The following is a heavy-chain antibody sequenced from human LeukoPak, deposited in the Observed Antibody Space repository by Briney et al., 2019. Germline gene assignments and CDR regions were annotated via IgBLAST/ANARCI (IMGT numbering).Heavy chain of an antibody. CDR3: AKDESVGGSGSSI. J-gene: IGHJ4*02. V-gene: IGHV3-23*01. D-gene: IGHD3-10*01. Sequence: PGGSLRLSCAASGFTFSSYAMSWVRQAPGKGLAWVSAISGSGGSTYYADSVKGRFTISRDNSKNTLYLQMNSLRAEDTAVYYCAKDESVGGSGSSIWGQGTLVTVSS. CDR1: GFTFSSYA. CDR2: ISGSGGST.